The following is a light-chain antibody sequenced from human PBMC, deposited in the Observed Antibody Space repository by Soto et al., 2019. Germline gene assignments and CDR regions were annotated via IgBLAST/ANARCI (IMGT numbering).Light chain of an antibody. J-gene: IGKJ1*01. V-gene: IGKV1-5*01. CDR1: QSITSW. CDR2: DAS. CDR3: QHYNSYWT. Sequence: DIQMTQSPSTLSASVGDRVTITCRASQSITSWLAWYQQKPGKVPKLLIYDASSLESGVPSRFSGSGSGTEFTLTISSLQPDDFATYYCQHYNSYWTFGQGTKVEIK.